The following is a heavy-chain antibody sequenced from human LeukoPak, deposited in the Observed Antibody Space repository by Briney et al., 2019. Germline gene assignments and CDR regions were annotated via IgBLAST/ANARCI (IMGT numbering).Heavy chain of an antibody. Sequence: SQTLSLTCTVSGGSITSGGYYWGWIRQHPGRGLEWIGYIYYSGGTYYNPTLKSRAAISVDTSKNQFSLKLSSVTAADTAVYYCARDVGRGYDIFTGYDGRAFDIWGQGTMVTFSS. D-gene: IGHD3-9*01. J-gene: IGHJ3*02. V-gene: IGHV4-31*03. CDR3: ARDVGRGYDIFTGYDGRAFDI. CDR1: GGSITSGGYY. CDR2: IYYSGGT.